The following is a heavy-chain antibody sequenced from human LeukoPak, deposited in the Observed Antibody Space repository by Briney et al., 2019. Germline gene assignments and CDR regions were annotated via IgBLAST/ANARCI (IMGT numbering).Heavy chain of an antibody. D-gene: IGHD2-8*01. CDR3: VREDRLDINPVLSFDS. CDR1: GLSFSRYW. V-gene: IGHV3-7*01. CDR2: IKGDGTDT. J-gene: IGHJ4*01. Sequence: GGSLRLSCAASGLSFSRYWMHWVRQAPGQGPEWLASIKGDGTDTYYVDSVKGRFTLSRDNNKSSMYLEMKSLRAEDTGIYYCVREDRLDINPVLSFDSWGHGSLVIVFS.